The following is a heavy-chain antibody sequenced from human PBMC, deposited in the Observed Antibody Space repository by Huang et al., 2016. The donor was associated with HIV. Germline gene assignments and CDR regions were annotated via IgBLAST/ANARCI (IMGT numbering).Heavy chain of an antibody. D-gene: IGHD3-16*01. J-gene: IGHJ4*02. CDR3: AMSLRYQYDSRSYWGRYFDY. CDR1: GGSFSDQI. CDR2: IIPLVRSP. V-gene: IGHV1-69*01. Sequence: QVQLEQSGPAVRKPGSSVKVSCQASGGSFSDQIISWVRQAPGQRFEWMRGIIPLVRSPAYAQEFKGRVKMTADESTATIYMELNSLTSEDTAVYYCAMSLRYQYDSRSYWGRYFDYWGQGTLVTVSS.